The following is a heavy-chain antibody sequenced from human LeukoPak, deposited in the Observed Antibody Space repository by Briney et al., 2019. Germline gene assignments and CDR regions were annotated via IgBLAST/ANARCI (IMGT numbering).Heavy chain of an antibody. J-gene: IGHJ4*02. D-gene: IGHD5-24*01. CDR1: GFTLSDYS. CDR3: ARDYKYAFDN. CDR2: IGINSGNT. Sequence: GGSLRLSCAASGFTLSDYSMKWVRQAPGTGLEWLSYIGINSGNTNYADYVKGRFTISGDKAKNSLYLQMNSLRVEDTAVYYCARDYKYAFDNWGQGTLVTVSS. V-gene: IGHV3-48*01.